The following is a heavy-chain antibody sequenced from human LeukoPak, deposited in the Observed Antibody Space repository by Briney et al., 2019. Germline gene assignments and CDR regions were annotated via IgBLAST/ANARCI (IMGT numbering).Heavy chain of an antibody. CDR1: GFPFGRHA. CDR3: ARDWGATRYFDY. D-gene: IGHD1-26*01. Sequence: GGSLRLSCAASGFPFGRHAIHWLRQAPGKGLEWVAVISYDGSNKYYADSVKGRFTISRDNSKNTLYLQMNSLRAEDTAVYYCARDWGATRYFDYWGQGTLVTVSS. CDR2: ISYDGSNK. V-gene: IGHV3-30*01. J-gene: IGHJ4*02.